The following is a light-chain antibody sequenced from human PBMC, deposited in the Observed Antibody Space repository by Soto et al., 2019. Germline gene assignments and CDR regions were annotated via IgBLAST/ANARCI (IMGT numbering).Light chain of an antibody. CDR1: SSDVGGYNY. V-gene: IGLV2-14*01. J-gene: IGLJ1*01. Sequence: QSVLTQPASVSGSPGQSITISCTGTSSDVGGYNYVSWYQQHPGKAPKLMIYDVSNRPSGVSNRFSGSKSGNTASLTISGLQAEEEVNYSCSPYTSRPAPYVFGQGTKV. CDR3: SPYTSRPAPYV. CDR2: DVS.